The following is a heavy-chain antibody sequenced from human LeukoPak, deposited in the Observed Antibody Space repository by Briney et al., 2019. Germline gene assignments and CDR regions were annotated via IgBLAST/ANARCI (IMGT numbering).Heavy chain of an antibody. J-gene: IGHJ4*02. CDR1: GGSISSGSYY. V-gene: IGHV4-61*02. Sequence: PSETLSLTCTVSGGSISSGSYYWSWIRQPAGKGLEWIRRIYSSGSTNYNPSLKSRVTISVDTSKNQFSLKLSSVTAADTAVYYCARSYFDYWGQGTLVTVSS. CDR3: ARSYFDY. CDR2: IYSSGST.